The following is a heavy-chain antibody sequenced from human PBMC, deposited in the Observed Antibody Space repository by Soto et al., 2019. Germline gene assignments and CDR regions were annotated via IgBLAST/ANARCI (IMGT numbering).Heavy chain of an antibody. J-gene: IGHJ6*02. V-gene: IGHV1-69*01. Sequence: QVQLVQSGAEVKKHGSSVKVSCKASGGTFSSYAISWVRQAPGQGLEWMGGIIPISETTNYAQKFQGRVTITADESKSTDYMELSSLRAEDTAVYYCARSQGSSTSLENYYYYYYGMDVWGQGPTVTVSS. CDR2: IIPISETT. CDR1: GGTFSSYA. CDR3: ARSQGSSTSLENYYYYYYGMDV. D-gene: IGHD2-2*01.